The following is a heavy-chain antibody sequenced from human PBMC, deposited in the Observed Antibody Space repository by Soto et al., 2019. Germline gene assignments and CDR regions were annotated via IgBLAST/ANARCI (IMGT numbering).Heavy chain of an antibody. CDR1: GFTFSSYG. CDR3: ARPYGYGDYADYYYGMDV. V-gene: IGHV3-33*01. CDR2: IWYDGSNK. D-gene: IGHD4-17*01. J-gene: IGHJ6*02. Sequence: QVQLVESGGGVVQPGRSLRLSCAASGFTFSSYGMHWVRQAPGKGLEWVAVIWYDGSNKYYADSVKGRFTISRDNSKNTLYLQMNSLRAEDTAVYYCARPYGYGDYADYYYGMDVWGQGTTVTVSS.